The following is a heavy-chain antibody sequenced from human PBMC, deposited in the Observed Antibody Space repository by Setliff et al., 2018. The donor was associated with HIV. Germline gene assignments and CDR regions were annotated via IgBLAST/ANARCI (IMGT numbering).Heavy chain of an antibody. CDR1: GFTFSYYS. Sequence: GGSLRLSCAASGFTFSYYSMNWVRQAPGKGLEWVSSISSRSSYIYYSDSLKGRVTISRDDAKNSLYLQMNSLRAEDTAVYYCAKGRYGGYDWGTLDIWGQGTMVTVSS. CDR3: AKGRYGGYDWGTLDI. J-gene: IGHJ3*02. CDR2: ISSRSSYI. D-gene: IGHD5-12*01. V-gene: IGHV3-21*01.